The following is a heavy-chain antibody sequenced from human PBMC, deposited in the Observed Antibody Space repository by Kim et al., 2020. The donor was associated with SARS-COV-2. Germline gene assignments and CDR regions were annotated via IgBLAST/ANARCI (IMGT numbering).Heavy chain of an antibody. V-gene: IGHV3-23*01. CDR3: AKSLTMIVVVIPNDY. J-gene: IGHJ4*02. CDR1: GFTFSSYA. CDR2: ISGSGGST. Sequence: GGSLRLSCAASGFTFSSYAMSWVRQAPGKGLEWVSAISGSGGSTHYADSVKGRFTISRDNSKNTLYLQMNSLRAEDTAVYYCAKSLTMIVVVIPNDYWGQGTLVTVSS. D-gene: IGHD3-22*01.